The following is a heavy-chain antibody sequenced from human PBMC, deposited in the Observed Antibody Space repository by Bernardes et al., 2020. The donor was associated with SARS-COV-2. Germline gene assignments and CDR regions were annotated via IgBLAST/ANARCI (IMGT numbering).Heavy chain of an antibody. CDR3: ARDSGPTDVRAFEI. CDR1: GDPISTGNFY. J-gene: IGHJ3*02. D-gene: IGHD3-10*01. CDR2: FYYSAGT. V-gene: IGHV4-30-4*08. Sequence: SETLSLTCSVSGDPISTGNFYWNWMRQSPGKGLEWIGSFYYSAGTHYSPSLKSRVAISLDTSKNQLSLNLSSVIVADTAVYYCARDSGPTDVRAFEIWGRGTLVTVSS.